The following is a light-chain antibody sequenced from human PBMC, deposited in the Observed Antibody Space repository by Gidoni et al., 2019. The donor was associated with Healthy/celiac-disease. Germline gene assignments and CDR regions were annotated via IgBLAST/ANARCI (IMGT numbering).Light chain of an antibody. CDR1: SSDVGGYNY. CDR2: DVS. Sequence: QSALTQPRSVSGSPVQSVTISCTGTSSDVGGYNYVSWYQQHPGKAPKLMIYDVSKRPSGVPDRFSGSKSGNTASLTISGLQPEDEADYYCCSYAGSSYVCGTGTKVTVL. J-gene: IGLJ1*01. CDR3: CSYAGSSYV. V-gene: IGLV2-11*01.